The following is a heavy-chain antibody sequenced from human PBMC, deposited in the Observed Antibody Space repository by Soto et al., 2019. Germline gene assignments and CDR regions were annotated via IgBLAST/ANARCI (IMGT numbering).Heavy chain of an antibody. Sequence: QLQLQESGPGLVKPSETLSLTCTVSGGSISSSSYYWGWIRQPPGKGLEWIGSIYYSGSTYYNPSLKSRVTISVDTSKNQFSLKLSSVTAADTAVYYCARRPDYCSSTSCLYYFDYWGQGTLVTVSS. D-gene: IGHD2-2*01. CDR1: GGSISSSSYY. CDR2: IYYSGST. J-gene: IGHJ4*02. CDR3: ARRPDYCSSTSCLYYFDY. V-gene: IGHV4-39*01.